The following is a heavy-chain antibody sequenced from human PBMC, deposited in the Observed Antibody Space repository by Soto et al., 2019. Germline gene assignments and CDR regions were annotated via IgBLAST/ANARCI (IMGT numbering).Heavy chain of an antibody. V-gene: IGHV3-23*01. CDR2: ITASGDST. CDR3: VEPGAYWTR. CDR1: CFTFSGYA. Sequence: PGGSLRLSCAASCFTFSGYAMSWVRQAPGKGLEWVSSITASGDSTYYADFVKGRFTISRDNSKNTLFLQLNILGLDDTAVYFCVEPGAYWTRWGQGTLVTVSS. D-gene: IGHD1-1*01. J-gene: IGHJ4*02.